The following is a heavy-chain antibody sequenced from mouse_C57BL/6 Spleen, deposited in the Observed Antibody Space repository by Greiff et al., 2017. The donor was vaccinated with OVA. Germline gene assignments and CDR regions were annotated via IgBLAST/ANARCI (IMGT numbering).Heavy chain of an antibody. Sequence: VQLKESGPGLVKPSQSLSLTCSVTGYSITSGYYWNWIRQFPGNKLEWMGYISYDGSNNYNPSLKNRISITRDTSKNQFFLKLNSVTTEDTATYYCAREVVGDAMDYWGQGTSVTVSS. J-gene: IGHJ4*01. D-gene: IGHD1-1*01. V-gene: IGHV3-6*01. CDR1: GYSITSGYY. CDR2: ISYDGSN. CDR3: AREVVGDAMDY.